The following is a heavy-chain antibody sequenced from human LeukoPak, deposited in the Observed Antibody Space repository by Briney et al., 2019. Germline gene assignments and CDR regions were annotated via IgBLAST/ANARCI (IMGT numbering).Heavy chain of an antibody. CDR3: AKGLGYCTNGVCPTPLDY. J-gene: IGHJ4*02. V-gene: IGHV3-23*01. Sequence: GGSLRLSCAASGFTFSSYAMSWVRQAPGKGLEWVSAISGSGGSTYYADSVKGRFTISRDSSKNTLYLQMNSLRAEDTAVYYCAKGLGYCTNGVCPTPLDYWGQGTLVTVSS. CDR2: ISGSGGST. D-gene: IGHD2-8*01. CDR1: GFTFSSYA.